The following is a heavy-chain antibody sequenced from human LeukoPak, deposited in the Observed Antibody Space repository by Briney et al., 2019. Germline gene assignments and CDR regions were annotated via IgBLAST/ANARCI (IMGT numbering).Heavy chain of an antibody. CDR2: IYLDDSDT. CDR3: AAKDHSNYYNGLGV. CDR1: GHSFKTYW. D-gene: IGHD4-11*01. J-gene: IGHJ6*02. V-gene: IGHV5-51*01. Sequence: GESLKISCQGSGHSFKTYWLGWVRQISGKGLEWMGIIYLDDSDTIYSPSFQGQVTISADKSISTAYLQWNSVKASDTATYYCAAKDHSNYYNGLGVWGQGTTVTVSS.